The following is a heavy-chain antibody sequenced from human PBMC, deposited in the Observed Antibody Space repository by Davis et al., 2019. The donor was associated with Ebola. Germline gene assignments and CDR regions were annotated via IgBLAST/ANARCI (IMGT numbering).Heavy chain of an antibody. CDR3: ARDLGSSSSL. D-gene: IGHD6-13*01. Sequence: GESLKISCAASGFAFSSYAMSWVRQAPGKGLEWVSAISGSGGSTYYADSVKGRFTISRDNSKNTLYLQVNSLRAEDTAVYYCARDLGSSSSLWGKGTTVTVSS. CDR1: GFAFSSYA. CDR2: ISGSGGST. V-gene: IGHV3-23*01. J-gene: IGHJ6*04.